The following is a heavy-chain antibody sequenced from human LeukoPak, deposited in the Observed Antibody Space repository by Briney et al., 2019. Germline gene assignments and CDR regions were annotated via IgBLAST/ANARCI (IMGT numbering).Heavy chain of an antibody. CDR3: ARESQWLVRSARYYYYGMDV. D-gene: IGHD6-19*01. J-gene: IGHJ6*02. CDR1: GYTFTSYS. Sequence: GASVKVSCKASGYTFTSYSISWVRQAPGQGLEWMGWISAYNGNTNYAQKLQGRVTMTTDTSTSTAYMELRSLRSDDTAVYYCARESQWLVRSARYYYYGMDVWGQGTTVTVSS. CDR2: ISAYNGNT. V-gene: IGHV1-18*01.